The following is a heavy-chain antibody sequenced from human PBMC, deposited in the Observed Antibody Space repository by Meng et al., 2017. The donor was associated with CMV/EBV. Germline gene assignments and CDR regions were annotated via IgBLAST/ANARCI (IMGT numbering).Heavy chain of an antibody. J-gene: IGHJ6*02. Sequence: GESLKISCAASGFTFSSYWMHWVRQAPGKGLEWVSSISSSSSYIYYADSVKGRFTISRDNAKNSLYLQMNSLRAEDTAVYYCARALVDTAMVTPTYYYYGMDVWGQGTTVTVSS. CDR2: ISSSSSYI. V-gene: IGHV3-21*01. CDR3: ARALVDTAMVTPTYYYYGMDV. D-gene: IGHD5-18*01. CDR1: GFTFSSYW.